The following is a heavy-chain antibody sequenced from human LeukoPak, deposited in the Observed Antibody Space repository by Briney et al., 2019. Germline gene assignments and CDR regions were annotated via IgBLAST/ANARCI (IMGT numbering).Heavy chain of an antibody. CDR2: IYYSGST. Sequence: SETLSLTCTVSGGSISSSSYYWGWIRQPPGKGLEWIGSIYYSGSTYYNPSLKSRVTISVDTSKNQFSLKLSSVTAADTAVYYCARLTKNEPGTYRFGKKKRGYMDVWGKGTTVTISS. CDR1: GGSISSSSYY. D-gene: IGHD3-16*02. V-gene: IGHV4-39*07. J-gene: IGHJ6*03. CDR3: ARLTKNEPGTYRFGKKKRGYMDV.